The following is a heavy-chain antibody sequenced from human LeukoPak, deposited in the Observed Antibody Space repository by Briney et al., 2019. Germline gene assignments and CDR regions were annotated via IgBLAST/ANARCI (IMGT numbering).Heavy chain of an antibody. J-gene: IGHJ4*02. V-gene: IGHV4-30-2*01. Sequence: PSETLSLTCTVSGGSISSGGYYWSWIRQPPGKGLEWIGYIYHSGSTYYNPSLKSRVTISVDRSKNQFSLKLSSVTAADTAVYYCARVTYYYGSGSYYIDYWGQGTLVTVSS. CDR1: GGSISSGGYY. D-gene: IGHD3-10*01. CDR3: ARVTYYYGSGSYYIDY. CDR2: IYHSGST.